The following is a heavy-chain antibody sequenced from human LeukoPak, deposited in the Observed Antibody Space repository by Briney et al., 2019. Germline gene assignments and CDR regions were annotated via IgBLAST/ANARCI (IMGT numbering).Heavy chain of an antibody. J-gene: IGHJ4*02. CDR2: INHSGST. CDR3: AREPAYYDILTGYWGSVDY. V-gene: IGHV4-34*01. CDR1: CGSFSGYY. Sequence: SETLSLTCAVYCGSFSGYYWSWIRQPPGKGLEWIGEINHSGSTNYNPSLKSRVTISVDTSKNQFSLKLSSVTAADTAVYYCAREPAYYDILTGYWGSVDYWGQGTLVTVSS. D-gene: IGHD3-9*01.